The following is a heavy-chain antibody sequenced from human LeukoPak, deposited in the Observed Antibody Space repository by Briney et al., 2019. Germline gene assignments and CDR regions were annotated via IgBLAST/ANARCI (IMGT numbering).Heavy chain of an antibody. V-gene: IGHV3-9*01. D-gene: IGHD3-3*01. Sequence: GGSLRLSCAASGFTFDEYAMHWVRQAPGKGLEWVSSISWNSDTIGYADSVKGRFTISRDNSKNTLYLQMNSLRAEDTAVYYCAKEDDFWSGYNYWGQGTLVTVSS. CDR1: GFTFDEYA. J-gene: IGHJ4*02. CDR2: ISWNSDTI. CDR3: AKEDDFWSGYNY.